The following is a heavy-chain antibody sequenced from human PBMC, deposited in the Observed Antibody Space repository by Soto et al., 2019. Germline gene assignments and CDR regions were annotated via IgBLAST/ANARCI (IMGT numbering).Heavy chain of an antibody. D-gene: IGHD3-9*01. J-gene: IGHJ2*01. V-gene: IGHV4-31*03. CDR3: ARDLAIYDFLTGYSWGWYFDL. CDR1: GGSISSGGYY. Sequence: QVQLQESGPGLVKPSQTLSLTCTVSGGSISSGGYYWSWIRQHPGKGLEGIGYIYYSGSTYYNPYLKSRITMSVDTSKNQFSLKLSSVTAADTAVYYCARDLAIYDFLTGYSWGWYFDLWGRGTLVTVSS. CDR2: IYYSGST.